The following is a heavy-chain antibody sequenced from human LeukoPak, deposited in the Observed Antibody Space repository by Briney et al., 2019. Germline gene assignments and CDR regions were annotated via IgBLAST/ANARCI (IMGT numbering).Heavy chain of an antibody. CDR1: GDSISSYY. J-gene: IGHJ2*01. V-gene: IGHV4-59*12. CDR2: IYYSGST. CDR3: ARLDYDFWSGSAKYWYFDL. Sequence: SETLSLACTVSGDSISSYYCSWIRQPPGKGLEWIGYIYYSGSTYYNPSLKSRVTISVDTSKNQFSLKLSSVTAADTAVYYCARLDYDFWSGSAKYWYFDLWGRGTLVTVSS. D-gene: IGHD3-3*01.